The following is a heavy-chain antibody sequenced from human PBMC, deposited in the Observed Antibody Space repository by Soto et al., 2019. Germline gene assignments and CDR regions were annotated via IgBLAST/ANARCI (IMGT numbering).Heavy chain of an antibody. CDR2: IYYSGST. CDR1: GGSISSYY. D-gene: IGHD1-1*01. CDR3: AREVRVTTTKFYYYYGMDV. Sequence: SETLSLTCTVSGGSISSYYWSWIRQPPGKGLEWIGYIYYSGSTNSNPSLKSRVTISVDTTKNQFSLKLSSVTAADTAVDYCAREVRVTTTKFYYYYGMDVWGQGTTVTVSS. J-gene: IGHJ6*02. V-gene: IGHV4-59*01.